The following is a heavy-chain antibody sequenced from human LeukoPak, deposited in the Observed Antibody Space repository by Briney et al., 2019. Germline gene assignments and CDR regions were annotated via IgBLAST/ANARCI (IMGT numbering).Heavy chain of an antibody. D-gene: IGHD4-23*01. Sequence: PTGGSLRLSCAASGFTFSSSTMTWVRQVPGKGLEWVSTISGSGGDTYYADSVKGRLTISRDISKNTLYLQMNSLRVEDTAAYYCAKGITPRTSYFDYWGQGTLVTVSS. J-gene: IGHJ4*02. CDR2: ISGSGGDT. V-gene: IGHV3-23*01. CDR3: AKGITPRTSYFDY. CDR1: GFTFSSST.